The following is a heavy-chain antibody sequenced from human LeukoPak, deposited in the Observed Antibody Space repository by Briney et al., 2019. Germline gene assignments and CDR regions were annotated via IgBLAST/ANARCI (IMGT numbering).Heavy chain of an antibody. Sequence: GGSLRLSCAASGFSVSGTYMSWVRQAPGKGLEWVSIIYSSGKTYYADSVKGRFTISRDDSKNTVYLQINSLRADDTAVYYCARAYYYGDWGQGTLVTVSS. V-gene: IGHV3-53*01. CDR2: IYSSGKT. J-gene: IGHJ4*02. CDR3: ARAYYYGD. D-gene: IGHD3-10*01. CDR1: GFSVSGTY.